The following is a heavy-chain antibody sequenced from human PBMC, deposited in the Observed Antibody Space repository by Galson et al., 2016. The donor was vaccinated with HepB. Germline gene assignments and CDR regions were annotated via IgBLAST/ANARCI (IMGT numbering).Heavy chain of an antibody. J-gene: IGHJ3*02. Sequence: SLRLSCAASGFIFSTYSMNWVRQAPGKGLEWVSSISSSSAYRYYADSVKGRFTISRDNAKKSLYLQMNSLRAKDTAVYYCARMRYSSGWLDGFDIWGQGTMVTVSS. CDR2: ISSSSAYR. D-gene: IGHD6-19*01. CDR1: GFIFSTYS. V-gene: IGHV3-21*01. CDR3: ARMRYSSGWLDGFDI.